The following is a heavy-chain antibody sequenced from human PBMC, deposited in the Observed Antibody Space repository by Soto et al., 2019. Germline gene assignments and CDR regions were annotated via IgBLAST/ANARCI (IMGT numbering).Heavy chain of an antibody. D-gene: IGHD5-18*01. J-gene: IGHJ4*02. CDR3: ARYFAYSYGADFDF. V-gene: IGHV1-18*04. CDR1: GYTFTNYG. Sequence: QVQLVQSGAEVQKPGASVKVSCKTSGYTFTNYGISWVRQAPGQGLEWMGWISSYRDNTDYAQKFQDRVTLTTDTSTSTAYMELRSLRSDDTAVYYCARYFAYSYGADFDFWGQGTLVTVSS. CDR2: ISSYRDNT.